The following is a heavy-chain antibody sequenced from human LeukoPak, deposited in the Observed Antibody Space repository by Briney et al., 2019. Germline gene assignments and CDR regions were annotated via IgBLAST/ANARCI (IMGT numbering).Heavy chain of an antibody. D-gene: IGHD6-13*01. CDR1: GGSISSSIYY. V-gene: IGHV4-39*07. CDR2: VFYNGAT. Sequence: SETLSLTCIVSGGSISSSIYYWAWVRQPPGKGLEWIGTVFYNGATQYSPSLRSRVTISIDTSKNQFSLKLSSVTAADTAVYYCARVLGYYYYMDVWGKGTTVTVSS. CDR3: ARVLGYYYYMDV. J-gene: IGHJ6*03.